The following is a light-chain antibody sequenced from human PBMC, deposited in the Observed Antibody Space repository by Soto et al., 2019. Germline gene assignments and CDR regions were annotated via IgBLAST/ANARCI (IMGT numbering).Light chain of an antibody. CDR2: GAS. Sequence: EIVLTQSPGTLSLSPGERATLSCRASQSVSSNYLAWYQRKPGQAPRLLIYGASSRATGIPNRFSGSGSGTDFPLTITRLEPEDFVVYYCQQYGSSHPTFGQGTKVEIK. V-gene: IGKV3-20*01. CDR3: QQYGSSHPT. J-gene: IGKJ1*01. CDR1: QSVSSNY.